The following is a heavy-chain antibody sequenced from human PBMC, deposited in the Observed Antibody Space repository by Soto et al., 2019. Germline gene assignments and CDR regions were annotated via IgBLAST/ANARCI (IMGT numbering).Heavy chain of an antibody. CDR3: ARLPLYYYSGMDF. Sequence: DCRIRKRQTPGKGLEWIGSIYYSGSTYYNPSLKSRVTISVDTSKNQFSLKLSSVTAADTALYYCARLPLYYYSGMDFWGQGTTVP. V-gene: IGHV4-39*01. CDR1: DC. CDR2: IYYSGST. J-gene: IGHJ6*02.